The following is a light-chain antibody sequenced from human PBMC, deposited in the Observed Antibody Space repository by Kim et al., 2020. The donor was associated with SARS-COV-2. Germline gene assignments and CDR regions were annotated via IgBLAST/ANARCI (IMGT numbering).Light chain of an antibody. J-gene: IGLJ2*01. V-gene: IGLV3-1*01. Sequence: SYELTQPPSVSVSPGQTVTLTCSGDKLGEKYSCWCQQRSGQSPILLIYQDFKRPSGIPERFSGSNFGNTATLTISGTQTVDEADYYCQAWDSGTVVFGGGTKVTVL. CDR1: KLGEKY. CDR3: QAWDSGTVV. CDR2: QDF.